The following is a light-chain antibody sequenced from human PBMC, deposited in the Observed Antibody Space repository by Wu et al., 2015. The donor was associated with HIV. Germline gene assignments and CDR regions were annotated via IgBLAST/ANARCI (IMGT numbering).Light chain of an antibody. CDR1: QSVSSN. CDR2: DAS. V-gene: IGKV3-15*01. CDR3: QQYENWPPYS. J-gene: IGKJ2*03. Sequence: EIVMTQSPATLSVSPGERATLSCRASQSVSSNLAWYQHKPGQAPRLLIYDASSRPSDIPDRFSGSGSGTEFTLTISSLQSEDFAVYYCQQYENWPPYSFGQGTKLEIK.